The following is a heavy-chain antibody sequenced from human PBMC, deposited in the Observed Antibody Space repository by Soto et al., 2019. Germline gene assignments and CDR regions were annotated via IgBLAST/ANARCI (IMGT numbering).Heavy chain of an antibody. D-gene: IGHD3-3*01. J-gene: IGHJ3*02. CDR2: ISGSGGST. CDR3: AKGLGLAIFGVVIPDDDFDI. CDR1: GLNFNNAW. Sequence: GGSLRLSCAASGLNFNNAWMSWVRQAPGKGLEWVSAISGSGGSTYYADSVKGRFTISRDNSKNTLYLQMNSLRAEDTAVYYCAKGLGLAIFGVVIPDDDFDIWGQGTMVTVSS. V-gene: IGHV3-23*01.